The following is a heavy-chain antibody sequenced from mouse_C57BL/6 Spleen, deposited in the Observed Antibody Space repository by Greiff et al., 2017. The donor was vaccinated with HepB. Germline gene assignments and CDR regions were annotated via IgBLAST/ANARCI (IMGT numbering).Heavy chain of an antibody. Sequence: DVQLQESGPGLVKPSQSLSLTCSVTGYSITSGYYWNWIRQFPGNKLEWMGYISYDGSNNYNPSLKNRISITLDTSKNQFCLKLNSVTTEDTATYYCARHDYGSSYDYWGQGTTLTVSS. D-gene: IGHD1-1*01. J-gene: IGHJ2*01. CDR3: ARHDYGSSYDY. CDR1: GYSITSGYY. V-gene: IGHV3-6*01. CDR2: ISYDGSN.